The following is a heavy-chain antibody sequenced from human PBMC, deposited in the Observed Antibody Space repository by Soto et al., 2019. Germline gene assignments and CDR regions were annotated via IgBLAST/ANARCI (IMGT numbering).Heavy chain of an antibody. Sequence: ASVKVSCKASGHTFTSYDINWVRQATGQGLEWMGWVNPNSGNTGYAQKFQGRVTMTRNTSISTAYMELSSLRSEDTAVYYCARGRYYDFWSGYYTRGIGAHDAFDIWGQGTMVTVSS. V-gene: IGHV1-8*01. J-gene: IGHJ3*02. CDR3: ARGRYYDFWSGYYTRGIGAHDAFDI. CDR2: VNPNSGNT. CDR1: GHTFTSYD. D-gene: IGHD3-3*01.